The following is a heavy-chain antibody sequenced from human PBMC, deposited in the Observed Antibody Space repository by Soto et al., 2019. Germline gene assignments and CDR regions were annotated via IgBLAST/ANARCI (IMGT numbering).Heavy chain of an antibody. Sequence: QVQLVQSGAEVKKPGSSVKVSCKASGGTFSSYAISWVRQAPGQGLEWMGGIIPIFGTANYAQKFQGRVTITADESTSTAYMELSSLRSEDTAVYYCARSREGCYYDSSGYPRFDYWGQGTLVTVSS. CDR3: ARSREGCYYDSSGYPRFDY. CDR2: IIPIFGTA. CDR1: GGTFSSYA. J-gene: IGHJ4*02. D-gene: IGHD3-22*01. V-gene: IGHV1-69*01.